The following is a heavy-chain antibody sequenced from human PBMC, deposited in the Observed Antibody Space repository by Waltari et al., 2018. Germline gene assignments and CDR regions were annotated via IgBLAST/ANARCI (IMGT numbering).Heavy chain of an antibody. CDR3: ARGGRLLHQGWFDP. Sequence: VQLQESGPGLVKPSETLSLTCAVSGYSISSGYYWGWIRQPPGKGLEWIGSIYHSGSTYYNPSLKSGVTIAVETSKNQFSLKLSSVTAADTAVYYCARGGRLLHQGWFDPWGQGTLVTVSS. CDR1: GYSISSGYY. CDR2: IYHSGST. D-gene: IGHD2-15*01. J-gene: IGHJ5*02. V-gene: IGHV4-38-2*01.